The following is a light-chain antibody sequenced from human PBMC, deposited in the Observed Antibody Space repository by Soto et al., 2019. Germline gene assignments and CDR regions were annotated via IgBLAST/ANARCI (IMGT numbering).Light chain of an antibody. Sequence: QSALTQPASVSGSPGQSITISCTGISSDVGGYNYVSWYQLHPGKAPKLMTYDVSNRPSGVSSRFSGSKSGNTASLTISGLQAEDEADYYCSSYTSSDTLYLFGTGTKLTVL. V-gene: IGLV2-14*01. CDR3: SSYTSSDTLYL. CDR1: SSDVGGYNY. J-gene: IGLJ1*01. CDR2: DVS.